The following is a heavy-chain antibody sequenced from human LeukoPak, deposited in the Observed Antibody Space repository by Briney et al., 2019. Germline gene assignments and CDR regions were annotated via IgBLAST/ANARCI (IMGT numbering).Heavy chain of an antibody. CDR3: TRSRRDGNDY. J-gene: IGHJ4*02. CDR2: INEDGSAK. V-gene: IGHV3-7*01. CDR1: GFTFSSSW. Sequence: LPGGSLRLSCAASGFTFSSSWMSWVRQAPGKGLEWVANINEDGSAKYYVDSVKGRLTISRDNAKRSLDLQVNSLRAEDTAVYYCTRSRRDGNDYWGQGTLVTVSS. D-gene: IGHD5-24*01.